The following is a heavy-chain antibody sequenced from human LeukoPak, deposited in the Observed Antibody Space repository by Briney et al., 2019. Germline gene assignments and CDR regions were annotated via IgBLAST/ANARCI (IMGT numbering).Heavy chain of an antibody. CDR2: IYYSGST. V-gene: IGHV4-59*08. J-gene: IGHJ4*02. CDR3: ARHRGYFEF. Sequence: SETLSLTCTVSGSSISPYQWSWLRQPLAKGLEWIGYIYYSGSTNYNPSLKSRVTMSVDPSKTQSSLKLSSVTAAATAVYYCARHRGYFEFWGQGTLVTVSS. CDR1: GSSISPYQ. D-gene: IGHD3-10*01.